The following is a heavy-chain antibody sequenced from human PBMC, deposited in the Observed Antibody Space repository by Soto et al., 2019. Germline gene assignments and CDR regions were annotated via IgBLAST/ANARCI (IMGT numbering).Heavy chain of an antibody. Sequence: PSETLSLTCTVSGGSIGSGGYYWSWIRQHPGKGLEWIGYIYYSGSTYYNPSLKSRVTISVDTSKNQFSLKLSSVTAADTAVYYRPRSLSPRAQGTPVPVSS. CDR2: IYYSGST. CDR1: GGSIGSGGYY. CDR3: PRSLSP. J-gene: IGHJ5*02. V-gene: IGHV4-31*03.